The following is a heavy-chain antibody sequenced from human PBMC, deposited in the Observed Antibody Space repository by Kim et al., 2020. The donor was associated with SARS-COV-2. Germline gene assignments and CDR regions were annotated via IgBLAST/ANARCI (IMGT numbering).Heavy chain of an antibody. V-gene: IGHV3-11*03. CDR2: ISSSATYT. J-gene: IGHJ6*02. D-gene: IGHD3-9*01. Sequence: GGSLRLSCAASGFTFSDYYMSWIRQAPGKGLEWVSYISSSATYTNYADSVKGRFTISRDDAKNSLFLQMNSLRGEDTAVYYCARSRPYYDILTGYYYYYYYGMDVWVQGTTVTVSS. CDR3: ARSRPYYDILTGYYYYYYYGMDV. CDR1: GFTFSDYY.